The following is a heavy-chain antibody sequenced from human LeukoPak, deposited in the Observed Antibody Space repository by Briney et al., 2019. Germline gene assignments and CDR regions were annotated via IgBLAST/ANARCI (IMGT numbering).Heavy chain of an antibody. J-gene: IGHJ2*01. CDR2: IYTSAST. D-gene: IGHD6-6*01. V-gene: IGHV4-4*07. CDR3: ARESFRGIAARPDWYFDL. Sequence: SETLSLTCTVTGGSLCSYYWRGTRKPAGKALEWIGRIYTSASTNYNPSLKSRVTMSVDTSKDQCSLKLSSVTAADTAVYDCARESFRGIAARPDWYFDLWGRGTLVTVSS. CDR1: GGSLCSYY.